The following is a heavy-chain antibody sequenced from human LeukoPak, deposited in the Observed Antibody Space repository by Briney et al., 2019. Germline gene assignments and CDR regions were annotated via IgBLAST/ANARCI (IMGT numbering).Heavy chain of an antibody. D-gene: IGHD6-19*01. CDR1: GFTFSSYS. V-gene: IGHV3-21*01. Sequence: GGSLRLSCAASGFTFSSYSMNWVRQAPGKRLEWVSSISSSSSYIYYADSVKGRFTISRDNAKNSLYLQMNSLRAEDTAVYYCARDQGSAIAVAGGDFDYWGQGTLVTVSS. CDR2: ISSSSSYI. CDR3: ARDQGSAIAVAGGDFDY. J-gene: IGHJ4*02.